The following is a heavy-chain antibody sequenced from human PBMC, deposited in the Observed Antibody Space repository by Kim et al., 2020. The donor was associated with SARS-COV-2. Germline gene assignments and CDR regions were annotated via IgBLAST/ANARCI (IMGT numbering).Heavy chain of an antibody. V-gene: IGHV4-30-2*04. CDR3: ARDGSLGSGTYDGFDI. J-gene: IGHJ3*02. Sequence: LKSRVTVSIDASRNQFSLKLTSVTAADTAVYYCARDGSLGSGTYDGFDIWGQGTMVTVSS. D-gene: IGHD3-10*01.